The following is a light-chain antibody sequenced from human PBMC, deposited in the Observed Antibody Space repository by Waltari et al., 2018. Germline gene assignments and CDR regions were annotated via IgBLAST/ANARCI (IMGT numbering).Light chain of an antibody. V-gene: IGKV3-20*01. Sequence: CRASQTVSTIALSWYQQKPGPAPRVLIYSTYNRATGIPDRFSGSGSGTDFTLTINRLAPEDFAMYYCQQYDGIVVTFGGGTKVEI. CDR3: QQYDGIVVT. CDR1: QTVSTIA. CDR2: STY. J-gene: IGKJ4*01.